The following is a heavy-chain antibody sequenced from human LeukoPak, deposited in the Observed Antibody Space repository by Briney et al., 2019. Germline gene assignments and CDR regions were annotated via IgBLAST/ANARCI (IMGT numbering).Heavy chain of an antibody. D-gene: IGHD4-23*01. Sequence: WASVKVSCKASGYTFTGYYMHWVRQAPGQGLEWMGWINPNSYGTNYAQKFQGRVTMTRDTSISTAYMELSRLRSDDTAVYYCARGGRVTTVVTLLDYRGQGTLVTVSS. CDR2: INPNSYGT. CDR1: GYTFTGYY. CDR3: ARGGRVTTVVTLLDY. J-gene: IGHJ4*02. V-gene: IGHV1-2*02.